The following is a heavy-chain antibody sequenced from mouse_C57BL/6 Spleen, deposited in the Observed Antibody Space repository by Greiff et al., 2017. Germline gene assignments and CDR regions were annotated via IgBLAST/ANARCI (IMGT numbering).Heavy chain of an antibody. J-gene: IGHJ2*01. CDR1: GYAFSSSW. V-gene: IGHV1-82*01. CDR2: IYPGDGDT. D-gene: IGHD1-1*01. CDR3: ARGITTGAYYFDY. Sequence: VKVVESGPELVKPGASVKISCKASGYAFSSSWMNWVKQRPGKGLEWIGRIYPGDGDTNYNGKFKGKATLTADKSSSTAYMQLSSLTSEDSAVYFCARGITTGAYYFDYWGQGTTLTVSS.